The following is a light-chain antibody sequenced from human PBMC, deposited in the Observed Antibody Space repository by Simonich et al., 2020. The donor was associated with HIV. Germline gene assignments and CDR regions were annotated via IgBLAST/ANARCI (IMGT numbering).Light chain of an antibody. Sequence: EIQMTQSPSTLSASVGDRVTITCRASKSSCLAWYQQKPGKAPKLLIYKASSLESGVPSRFSGSGSGTEFTLTISSLQPDDFATYYCQQYNSYPYTFGQGTKLEIK. V-gene: IGKV1-5*03. CDR1: KSSC. J-gene: IGKJ2*01. CDR2: KAS. CDR3: QQYNSYPYT.